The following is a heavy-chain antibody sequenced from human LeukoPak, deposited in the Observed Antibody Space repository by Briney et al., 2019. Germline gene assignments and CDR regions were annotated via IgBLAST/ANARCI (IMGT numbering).Heavy chain of an antibody. Sequence: PGGSLRLSCAASGFTFSSYWMHWVRQAPGKGLVWVSRINSDGSNTDYADPVKGRFTISRDNSKNTLYLQMNSLRAEDTAVYYCAKDRRIAVAALDYWGQGTLVTVSS. J-gene: IGHJ4*02. V-gene: IGHV3-74*01. CDR3: AKDRRIAVAALDY. CDR1: GFTFSSYW. D-gene: IGHD6-19*01. CDR2: INSDGSNT.